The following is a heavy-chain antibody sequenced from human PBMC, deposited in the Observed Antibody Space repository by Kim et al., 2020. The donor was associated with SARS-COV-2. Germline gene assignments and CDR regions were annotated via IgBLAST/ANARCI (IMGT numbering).Heavy chain of an antibody. Sequence: GGSLRLSCAASGFTFSIYWMHWVRQVPGKGLVWVSRINSDGTSTTYADSVKGRFTISRDNAKNTLYLQMNSLRAEDTAVYYCARDQGGRSGYYLGLDYWGQGNLVTVSS. J-gene: IGHJ4*02. CDR2: INSDGTST. CDR3: ARDQGGRSGYYLGLDY. V-gene: IGHV3-74*01. CDR1: GFTFSIYW. D-gene: IGHD3-22*01.